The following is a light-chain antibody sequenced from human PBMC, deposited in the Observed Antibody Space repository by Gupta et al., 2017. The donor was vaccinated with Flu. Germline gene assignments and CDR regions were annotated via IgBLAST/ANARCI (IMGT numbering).Light chain of an antibody. J-gene: IGKJ2*01. V-gene: IGKV3-20*01. CDR1: QSVDSNY. CDR2: AAI. Sequence: DIATLSCRASQSVDSNYLAWYQQKPGQAPRLLIYAAITRATGIPDRFSGSGSGTDFTLTISRLEPEDFAVYVCQQYDRPPRTFGQGTKLEIK. CDR3: QQYDRPPRT.